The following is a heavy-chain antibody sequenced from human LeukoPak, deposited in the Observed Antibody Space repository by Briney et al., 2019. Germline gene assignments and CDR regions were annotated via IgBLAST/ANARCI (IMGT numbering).Heavy chain of an antibody. CDR3: ARGVGYYYYYMDV. CDR2: INHSGST. D-gene: IGHD1-26*01. J-gene: IGHJ6*03. Sequence: SETLSLTCAVYGGSFSGYYWSWIRQPPGKGLEWIGEINHSGSTNYNPSLKSRVTISVDTSKNQFSLKLSSVTAADTAVYYCARGVGYYYYYMDVWGKGTTVTVSS. CDR1: GGSFSGYY. V-gene: IGHV4-34*01.